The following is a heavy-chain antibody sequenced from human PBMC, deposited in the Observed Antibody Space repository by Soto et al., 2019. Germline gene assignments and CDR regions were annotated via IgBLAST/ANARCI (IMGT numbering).Heavy chain of an antibody. CDR1: GFTVSGMF. CDR2: IYPAGPT. CDR3: ARDADSSGLHY. J-gene: IGHJ4*02. D-gene: IGHD6-19*01. Sequence: EVSLVETGGGLIHPGGSLRLSCAASGFTVSGMFMNWVRQAPGKGLEWVSVIYPAGPTYYADSVKGRFTISRDNSKNTLFLQLNNLRAEDTAVYYCARDADSSGLHYWGQGTLVTVSS. V-gene: IGHV3-53*02.